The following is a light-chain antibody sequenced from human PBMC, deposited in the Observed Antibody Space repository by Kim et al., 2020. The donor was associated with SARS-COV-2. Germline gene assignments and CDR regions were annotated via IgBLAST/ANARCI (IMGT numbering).Light chain of an antibody. CDR3: SSYTSSSTYV. CDR2: DVS. Sequence: GQSITLSCTGTSSDVGGYTYVSWYQQHPGKAPKLMIYDVSKRPSGVSNRFSGSKSGNTASLTISRLQAEDEADYYCSSYTSSSTYVFGTGTKVTVL. J-gene: IGLJ1*01. CDR1: SSDVGGYTY. V-gene: IGLV2-14*03.